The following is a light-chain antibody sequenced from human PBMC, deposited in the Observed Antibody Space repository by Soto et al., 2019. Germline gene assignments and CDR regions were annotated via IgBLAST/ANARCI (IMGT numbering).Light chain of an antibody. J-gene: IGKJ4*01. CDR2: RAS. V-gene: IGKV3-15*01. CDR1: QSINSN. Sequence: VMTQSPATLSLSPGERATLSCRASQSINSNLAWYQQKPGQPPRLIIFRASSRATGLPARFSASGSGTDFNLTISSLQSEDFAFYYCQQYNNWPRATFGGGTKVDIK. CDR3: QQYNNWPRAT.